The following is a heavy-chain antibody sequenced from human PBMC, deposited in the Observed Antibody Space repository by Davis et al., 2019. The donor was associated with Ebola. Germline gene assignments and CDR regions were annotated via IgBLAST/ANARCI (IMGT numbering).Heavy chain of an antibody. J-gene: IGHJ4*02. CDR3: ARDYVY. Sequence: GSLRLSCTVSGGSISSYYWSWIRQPPGKGLEWIGYIYYSGSTNYNPSLKSRVTISVDKSKNQFSLKLSSVTAADTAMYYCARDYVYWGQGILVTVS. CDR1: GGSISSYY. V-gene: IGHV4-59*12. CDR2: IYYSGST. D-gene: IGHD1-14*01.